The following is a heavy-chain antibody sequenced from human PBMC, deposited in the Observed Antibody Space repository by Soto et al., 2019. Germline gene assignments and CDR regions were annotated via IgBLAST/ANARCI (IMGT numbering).Heavy chain of an antibody. CDR1: GYTFTSYA. D-gene: IGHD5-18*01. Sequence: GTSVKVSCKASGYTFTSYAMHWVRQAPGQRLEWMGWINAGNGNTKYSQKFQGRVTINPDTSKNQFSLQLNSVTLDDTAVYYCARGKYSAFDYWGQGTLVTVSS. CDR3: ARGKYSAFDY. J-gene: IGHJ4*02. CDR2: INAGNGNT. V-gene: IGHV1-3*01.